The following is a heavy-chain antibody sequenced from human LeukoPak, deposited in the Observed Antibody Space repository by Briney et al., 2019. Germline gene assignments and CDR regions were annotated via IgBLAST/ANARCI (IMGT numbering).Heavy chain of an antibody. D-gene: IGHD6-19*01. J-gene: IGHJ6*03. CDR2: IWYGGSNK. Sequence: GRSLRLSCAASGFTFSSYGMHWVRQAPGKGLEWVAVIWYGGSNKYYADSAKGRFTISRDNSKNTLYLQMNSLRAEDTAVYYCAKVAVAGSPMYYYYYMDVWGKGTTVTVSS. V-gene: IGHV3-30*18. CDR3: AKVAVAGSPMYYYYYMDV. CDR1: GFTFSSYG.